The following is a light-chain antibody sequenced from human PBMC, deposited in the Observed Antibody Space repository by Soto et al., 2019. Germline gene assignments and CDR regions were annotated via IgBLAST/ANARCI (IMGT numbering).Light chain of an antibody. CDR1: QSIGSR. J-gene: IGKJ4*01. Sequence: DSQLTHAASTLSAYVGDRVTITCRASQSIGSRLAWYQQKPGKAPKLLIYDASSLEGGVPSRFSGSGSGTEFTLTISSLQPDDFATYYCQRQNSYFGGGTKVDIK. CDR3: QRQNSY. CDR2: DAS. V-gene: IGKV1-5*01.